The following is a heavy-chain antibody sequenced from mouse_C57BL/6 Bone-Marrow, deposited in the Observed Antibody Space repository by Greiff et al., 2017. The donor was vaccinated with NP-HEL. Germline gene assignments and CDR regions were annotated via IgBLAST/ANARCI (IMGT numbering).Heavy chain of an antibody. J-gene: IGHJ3*01. V-gene: IGHV7-3*01. D-gene: IGHD2-2*01. Sequence: EVKVVESGGGLVQPGGSLSLSCAASGFTFTDYYMSWVRQPPGKALEWLGFIRNKANGYTTEYSASVKGRFTISRDNSQSILYLQMNALRAEDSATYYCARNGYDGAWFAYWGQGTLVTVSA. CDR1: GFTFTDYY. CDR2: IRNKANGYTT. CDR3: ARNGYDGAWFAY.